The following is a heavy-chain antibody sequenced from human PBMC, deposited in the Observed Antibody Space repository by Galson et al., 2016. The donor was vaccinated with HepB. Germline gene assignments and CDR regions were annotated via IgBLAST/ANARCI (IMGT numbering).Heavy chain of an antibody. D-gene: IGHD1-1*01. J-gene: IGHJ4*02. CDR2: INADGSWR. Sequence: SLRLSCAVSGFSFSNSWMTWVRQTPEKGLEWVADINADGSWRAYMDSVKGRFTISRDNVNNLLYLQMSGLRVEDTALYYCARDPALGTLEYWGQGALVTVSS. CDR1: GFSFSNSW. V-gene: IGHV3-7*01. CDR3: ARDPALGTLEY.